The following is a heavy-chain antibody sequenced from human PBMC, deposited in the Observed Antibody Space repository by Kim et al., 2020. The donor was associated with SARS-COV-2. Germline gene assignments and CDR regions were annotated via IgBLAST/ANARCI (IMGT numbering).Heavy chain of an antibody. CDR2: IYPSGST. CDR3: ARSTGYSDDY. J-gene: IGHJ4*02. D-gene: IGHD2-2*01. V-gene: IGHV4-61*09. CDR1: GGSINRVSYY. Sequence: SETLSLTCTVSGGSINRVSYYWSWIRQPAGKGLEWIGHIYPSGSTNYSPSLKSRVTISLDTSKNQFSLKLSSVTAPDTAIYYCARSTGYSDDYWGQGTLVTVSS.